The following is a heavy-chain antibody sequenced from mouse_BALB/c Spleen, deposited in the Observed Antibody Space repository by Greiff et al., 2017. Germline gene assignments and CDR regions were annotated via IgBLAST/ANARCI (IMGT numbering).Heavy chain of an antibody. Sequence: VQLQQPGAELVRPGASVKLSCKASGYTFTSYWINWVKQRPGQGLEWIGNIYPSDSYTNYNQKFKDKATLTVDKSSSTAYMQLSSPTSEDSAVYYCTRLDYGNSYAMDYWGQGTSVTVSS. CDR3: TRLDYGNSYAMDY. CDR2: IYPSDSYT. CDR1: GYTFTSYW. V-gene: IGHV1-69*02. J-gene: IGHJ4*01. D-gene: IGHD2-1*01.